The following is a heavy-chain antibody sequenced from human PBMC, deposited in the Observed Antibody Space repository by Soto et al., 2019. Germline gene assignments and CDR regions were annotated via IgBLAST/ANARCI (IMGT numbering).Heavy chain of an antibody. D-gene: IGHD3-10*01. Sequence: GSLRLSCAASGFTFSSYGMHWVRQAPGKGLEWVAVISYDGSNKYYADSVKGRFTISRDNSKNTLYLQMNSLRAEDTAVYYCAKDGGITADWGQGPTGTAS. V-gene: IGHV3-30*18. CDR1: GFTFSSYG. CDR3: AKDGGITAD. CDR2: ISYDGSNK. J-gene: IGHJ6*02.